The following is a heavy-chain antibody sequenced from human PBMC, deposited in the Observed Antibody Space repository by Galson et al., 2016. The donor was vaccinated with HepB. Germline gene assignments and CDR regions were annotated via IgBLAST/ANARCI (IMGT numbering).Heavy chain of an antibody. D-gene: IGHD6-13*01. V-gene: IGHV5-51*01. CDR1: GYSFTSYW. CDR2: IYPGDSDT. J-gene: IGHJ4*02. Sequence: QSGAEVKKPGESLKISCKGSGYSFTSYWIGWVRQVPGKGLEWMGIIYPGDSDTRYSPSFQGQVTISADKSISTAYLQWSSLKASDTAMYYCATTGNIAAAGTNFDYWGQGTLVTVSS. CDR3: ATTGNIAAAGTNFDY.